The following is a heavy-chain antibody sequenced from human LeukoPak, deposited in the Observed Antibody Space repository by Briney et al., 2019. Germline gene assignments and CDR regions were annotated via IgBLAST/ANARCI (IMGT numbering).Heavy chain of an antibody. Sequence: GGSLRLSCAASGFTFSSYSMNWVRQAPGKGLEWVSSISSSSSYIYYADSVKGRLTISRDNAKNSLYLQMNSLRAEDTAVYYCARDMEDIVVVPAAAYYYCYGMDVWGQGTTVTVSS. CDR2: ISSSSSYI. V-gene: IGHV3-21*01. CDR3: ARDMEDIVVVPAAAYYYCYGMDV. D-gene: IGHD2-2*01. CDR1: GFTFSSYS. J-gene: IGHJ6*02.